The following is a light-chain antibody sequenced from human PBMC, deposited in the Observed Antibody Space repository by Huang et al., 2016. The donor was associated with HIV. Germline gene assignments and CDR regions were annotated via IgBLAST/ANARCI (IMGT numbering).Light chain of an antibody. CDR3: QQYSSSPWT. CDR2: GSS. CDR1: HNVSNNY. J-gene: IGKJ1*01. V-gene: IGKV3-20*01. Sequence: EIVLTQSPDTLSLSPGERGTLSCRASHNVSNNYLAWYQMRSGQAPKLLIYGSSGRATGIPVRFSGSGSGTDFILTINRLEPEDFVLYYCQQYSSSPWTFGQGTKLEIK.